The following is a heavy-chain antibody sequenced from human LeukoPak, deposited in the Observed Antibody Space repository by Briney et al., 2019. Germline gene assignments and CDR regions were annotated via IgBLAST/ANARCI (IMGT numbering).Heavy chain of an antibody. J-gene: IGHJ3*02. CDR2: ISAYNGNT. CDR1: GYTFTSYG. V-gene: IGHV1-18*01. D-gene: IGHD3-3*01. CDR3: ARGRRGVAEAFDI. Sequence: ASVKVSCKASGYTFTSYGISWVRQAPGQGLEWMGWISAYNGNTNYAQKLQGRVTMTRNTSISTAYMELSSLRSEDTAVYYCARGRRGVAEAFDIWGQGTMVTVSS.